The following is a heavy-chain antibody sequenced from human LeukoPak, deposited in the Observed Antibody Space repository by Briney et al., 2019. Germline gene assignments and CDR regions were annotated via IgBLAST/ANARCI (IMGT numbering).Heavy chain of an antibody. Sequence: SETLSLTCTVSGGSISSYYWSWIRQPPGKGLEWIGYIYYSGSTNYNPSLKSRVAISVDTSKNQFSLELSSVTAADTAIYYCARTTVTTVTVDYWGQGTLVNVSS. CDR2: IYYSGST. J-gene: IGHJ4*02. CDR3: ARTTVTTVTVDY. CDR1: GGSISSYY. D-gene: IGHD4-17*01. V-gene: IGHV4-59*01.